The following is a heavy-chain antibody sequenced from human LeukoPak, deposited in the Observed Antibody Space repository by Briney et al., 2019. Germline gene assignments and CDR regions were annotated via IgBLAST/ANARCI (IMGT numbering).Heavy chain of an antibody. CDR3: ARHGRWLVRGLDY. D-gene: IGHD6-19*01. CDR1: GGSISSSSYY. J-gene: IGHJ4*02. V-gene: IGHV4-39*01. Sequence: PSETLSLTCTVSGGSISSSSYYWGWIRQPPGKGLEWIGSIYYSGSTYYNPSLKSRVTISVDTSKNQFSLKLSSVTAADTAVYYCARHGRWLVRGLDYWGQGTLVTVSS. CDR2: IYYSGST.